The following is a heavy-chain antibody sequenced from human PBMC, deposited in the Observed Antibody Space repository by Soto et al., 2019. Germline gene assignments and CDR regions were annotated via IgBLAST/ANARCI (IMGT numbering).Heavy chain of an antibody. D-gene: IGHD3-22*01. CDR1: GYTFTSYG. CDR3: ARDRPITYYYDSSGSLPDY. J-gene: IGHJ4*02. CDR2: ISAYNGNT. Sequence: ASVKVSCKASGYTFTSYGISWVRQAPGQGLEWMGWISAYNGNTNYAQKLQGRVTMTTDTSTSTAYMELRSLRSDDTAVYYCARDRPITYYYDSSGSLPDYWGQGTLVTVSS. V-gene: IGHV1-18*01.